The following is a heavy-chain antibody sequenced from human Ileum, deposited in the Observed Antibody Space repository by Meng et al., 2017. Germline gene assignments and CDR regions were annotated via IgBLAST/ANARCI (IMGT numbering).Heavy chain of an antibody. Sequence: VQLQESGPGLVRPSATLSFTCNVSGAYVSSVNHLWNWIRQSPGRGLGWIGNVSHTEDTKYNPSLKSRVSISIDKSKNQISLKLTSVTAADTAVYYCARDLGSVWVLGDWGQGSLVTVSS. CDR2: VSHTEDT. D-gene: IGHD3-16*01. CDR1: GAYVSSVNHL. V-gene: IGHV4-61*01. J-gene: IGHJ4*02. CDR3: ARDLGSVWVLGD.